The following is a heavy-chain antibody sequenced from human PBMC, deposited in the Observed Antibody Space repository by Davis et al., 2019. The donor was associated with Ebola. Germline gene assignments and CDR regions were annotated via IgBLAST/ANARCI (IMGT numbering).Heavy chain of an antibody. Sequence: MPSETLSLTCAVYGGSFSGYYWSWIRQPPGKGLEWIGEINHSGSTNYNPSLKSRVTISVDTSQNQFSLKLSSVTAAETAVYYCARGAARYCRSTRCYRGTRWFDPWGQGTLVTVSS. CDR3: ARGAARYCRSTRCYRGTRWFDP. V-gene: IGHV4-34*01. D-gene: IGHD2-2*02. J-gene: IGHJ5*02. CDR2: INHSGST. CDR1: GGSFSGYY.